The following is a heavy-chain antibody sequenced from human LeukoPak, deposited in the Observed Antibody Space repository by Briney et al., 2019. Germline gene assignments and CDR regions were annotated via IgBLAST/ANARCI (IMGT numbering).Heavy chain of an antibody. V-gene: IGHV3-11*04. CDR2: ISSSGSTI. Sequence: GGSLRLSCAASGFTFSDYYMSWIRQAPGKGLEWVSYISSSGSTIYCADSVKGRFTTSRDNAKNSLYLQMNSLRAEDTAVYYCARDHLYYYDSSGHFDYWGQGTLVTVSS. J-gene: IGHJ4*02. D-gene: IGHD3-22*01. CDR1: GFTFSDYY. CDR3: ARDHLYYYDSSGHFDY.